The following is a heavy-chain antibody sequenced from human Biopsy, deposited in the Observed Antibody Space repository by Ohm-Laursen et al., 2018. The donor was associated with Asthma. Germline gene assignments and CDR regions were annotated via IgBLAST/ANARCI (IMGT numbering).Heavy chain of an antibody. Sequence: PSQTLSLTWAVYGGSFSGHYWNWIRQPPGKGLEWIGEIIHSGNSNYNRSLKSRVTMSVDTPKNQLSLKLSSVTAADTAVYYCARGGYCSGGNCYLRRPSHPVSYFDLWGRGTLVTVSS. J-gene: IGHJ2*01. V-gene: IGHV4-34*01. CDR1: GGSFSGHY. CDR2: IIHSGNS. CDR3: ARGGYCSGGNCYLRRPSHPVSYFDL. D-gene: IGHD2-15*01.